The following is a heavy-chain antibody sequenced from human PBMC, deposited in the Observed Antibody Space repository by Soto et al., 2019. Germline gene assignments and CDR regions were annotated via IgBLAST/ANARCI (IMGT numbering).Heavy chain of an antibody. Sequence: SVKVSCKASGYTFTSYGISWVRQAPGQGLEWMGWISAYNGNTNYAQKLQSRVTMTTDTSTSTAYMELRSLRSDDTAVYYCARGVKIVVPAALYGMDVWGQGTTVTVSS. D-gene: IGHD2-2*01. V-gene: IGHV1-18*01. CDR3: ARGVKIVVPAALYGMDV. J-gene: IGHJ6*02. CDR2: ISAYNGNT. CDR1: GYTFTSYG.